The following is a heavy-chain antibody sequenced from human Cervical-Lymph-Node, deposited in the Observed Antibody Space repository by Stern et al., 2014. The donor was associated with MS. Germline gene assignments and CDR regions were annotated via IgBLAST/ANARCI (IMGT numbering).Heavy chain of an antibody. J-gene: IGHJ3*02. Sequence: VQLVESGAEVKKPGASVKVSCEASGYAFTSYTMNWVRQAPGQRPEWMGRISAADGDTKYSQKFQGRVTITSDTSASTAYMELTSLRSEDTAVYYCARDLSGFDAFDMWGQGTLVTVSS. D-gene: IGHD3-10*01. V-gene: IGHV1-3*01. CDR1: GYAFTSYT. CDR2: ISAADGDT. CDR3: ARDLSGFDAFDM.